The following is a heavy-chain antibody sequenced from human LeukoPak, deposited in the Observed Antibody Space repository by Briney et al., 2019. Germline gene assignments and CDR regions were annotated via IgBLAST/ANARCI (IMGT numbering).Heavy chain of an antibody. CDR1: GFTFGDYA. CDR3: ARRDLRGIVY. Sequence: GGSLRLSCTASGFTFGDYAMTWVRQAPGKGVEWVSSITRNSDYKNYAYSVKGRVTISRDNSKNSLYLQMNSLRAEDTAVYYCARRDLRGIVYWGQGTLVTVSS. J-gene: IGHJ4*02. D-gene: IGHD3-16*01. V-gene: IGHV3-21*06. CDR2: ITRNSDYK.